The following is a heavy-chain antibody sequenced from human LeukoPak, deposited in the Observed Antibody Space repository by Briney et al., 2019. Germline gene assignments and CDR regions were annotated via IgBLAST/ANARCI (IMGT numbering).Heavy chain of an antibody. Sequence: GESLEISFKGSGYRFTSYWISWVRPMPGKGLEWMGRIDPSDSYTNYSPSFQGHVTISADKSISTAYLQWSSLKASDTAMYYCAPHRGGLEDLTFDPWGQGTLVTVSS. V-gene: IGHV5-10-1*01. CDR3: APHRGGLEDLTFDP. J-gene: IGHJ5*02. CDR1: GYRFTSYW. CDR2: IDPSDSYT. D-gene: IGHD3-10*01.